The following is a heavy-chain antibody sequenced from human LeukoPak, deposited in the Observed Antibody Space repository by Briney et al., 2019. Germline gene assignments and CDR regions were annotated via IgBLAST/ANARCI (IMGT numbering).Heavy chain of an antibody. Sequence: GGSLRLSCAASGFTVSSNYMSWVRQAPGKGLEWVSVIYSGGSTYYADSVKGRFTISRDNSKNTLYLQMNSLRAEDTAVYYCARDRGWLQGIDFDYWGQGTLVTVSS. CDR3: ARDRGWLQGIDFDY. J-gene: IGHJ4*02. CDR1: GFTVSSNY. V-gene: IGHV3-66*01. D-gene: IGHD5-12*01. CDR2: IYSGGST.